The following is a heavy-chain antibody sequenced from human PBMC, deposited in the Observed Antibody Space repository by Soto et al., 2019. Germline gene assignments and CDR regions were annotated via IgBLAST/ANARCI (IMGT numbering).Heavy chain of an antibody. D-gene: IGHD6-19*01. CDR3: GEDCVPGSYGIYNGTDF. V-gene: IGHV3-30*18. CDR2: ISYDGSDK. Sequence: LRLSYRGSGGTFNPSCMHWVRQAPGKGLEWMAVISYDGSDKYYADSVKGRVIISRDNSKNTLNLEMNSLRAEDTAIYYCGEDCVPGSYGIYNGTDFPARRTTV. CDR1: GGTFNPSC. J-gene: IGHJ6*02.